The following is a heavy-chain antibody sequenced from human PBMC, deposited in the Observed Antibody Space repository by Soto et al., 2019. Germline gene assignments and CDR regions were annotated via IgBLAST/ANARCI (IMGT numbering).Heavy chain of an antibody. Sequence: AETLSLTCAVYGGSFSGYYWSWIRQPPGKGLEWIGEINHSGSTNYNPSLKSRVTISVDTTKNQFSLKLSSVTAADTAVYYCASLGVVAATPRWTDPYGKVTLV. D-gene: IGHD2-15*01. J-gene: IGHJ5*02. V-gene: IGHV4-34*01. CDR1: GGSFSGYY. CDR3: ASLGVVAATPRWTDP. CDR2: INHSGST.